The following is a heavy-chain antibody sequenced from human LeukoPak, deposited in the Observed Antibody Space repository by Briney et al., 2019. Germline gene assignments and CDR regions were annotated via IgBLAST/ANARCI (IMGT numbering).Heavy chain of an antibody. D-gene: IGHD6-13*01. CDR3: AILTGIAAAA. V-gene: IGHV3-74*03. J-gene: IGHJ5*02. CDR1: GFTFNIYA. Sequence: GRSLRLSCAASGFTFNIYAVHWVRQAPGKGLVWVSRINSDGSSTTYADSVKGRFTISRDNAKNTLYLQMNSLRAEDTAVYYCAILTGIAAAAWGQGTLVTVSS. CDR2: INSDGSST.